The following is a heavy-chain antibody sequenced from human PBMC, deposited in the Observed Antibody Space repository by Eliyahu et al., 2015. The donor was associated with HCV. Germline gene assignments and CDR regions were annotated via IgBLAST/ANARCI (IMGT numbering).Heavy chain of an antibody. CDR1: GGTFSSYA. CDR2: IIPIFGTA. CDR3: ARDRGRSGYDPEAGWVDYFDY. Sequence: QVQLVQSGAEVKKPGSSVKVSCKASGGTFSSYAISWVRQAPGQGLEWMGGIIPIFGTANYAQKFQGRVTITADESTSTAYMELSSLRSEDTAVYYCARDRGRSGYDPEAGWVDYFDYWGQGTLVTVSS. D-gene: IGHD5-12*01. V-gene: IGHV1-69*01. J-gene: IGHJ4*02.